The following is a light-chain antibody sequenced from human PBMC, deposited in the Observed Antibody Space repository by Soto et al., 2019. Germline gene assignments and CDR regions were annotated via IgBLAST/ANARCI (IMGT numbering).Light chain of an antibody. J-gene: IGLJ1*01. Sequence: QSALTQPASVSGSPGQSITISCTGTSSDIGTYNLVSWYQHYPGKAPKLMIYEGIKRPSGVSNRFSGSKSGNTACLTISGLQAEDEADYYCCSYAGSGTDNYVFGSGTKVTVL. CDR2: EGI. CDR3: CSYAGSGTDNYV. CDR1: SSDIGTYNL. V-gene: IGLV2-23*01.